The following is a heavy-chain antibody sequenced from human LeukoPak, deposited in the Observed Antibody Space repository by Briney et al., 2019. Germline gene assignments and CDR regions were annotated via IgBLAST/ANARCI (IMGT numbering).Heavy chain of an antibody. CDR3: ARARPSMWIDY. V-gene: IGHV3-30*04. J-gene: IGHJ4*02. CDR2: ISYDGSDK. CDR1: GFTFSSYA. D-gene: IGHD5-12*01. Sequence: PWRSLRLSCAAPGFTFSSYAMYWVRQAPGKGLEWVAVISYDGSDKFYADSVKGRFTISRDSSKNTLYLQMNSLRPEDTAVYYCARARPSMWIDYWGQGTLVTVSS.